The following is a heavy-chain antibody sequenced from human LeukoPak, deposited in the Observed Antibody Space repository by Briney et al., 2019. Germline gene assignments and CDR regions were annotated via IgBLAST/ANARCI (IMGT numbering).Heavy chain of an antibody. CDR1: GYTFTSYA. V-gene: IGHV1-8*02. CDR3: AREGEGYDFWSGYSQYNWFDP. CDR2: MNPNSGNT. Sequence: GASVKVSCKASGYTFTSYAMHWVRQAPGQRLEWMGWMNPNSGNTGYAQKFQGRVTMTRNTSISTAYMELSSLRSEDTAVYYCAREGEGYDFWSGYSQYNWFDPWGQGTLVTVSS. J-gene: IGHJ5*02. D-gene: IGHD3-3*01.